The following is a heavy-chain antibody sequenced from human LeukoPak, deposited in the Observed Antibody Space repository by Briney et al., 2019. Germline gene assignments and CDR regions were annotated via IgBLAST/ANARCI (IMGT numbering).Heavy chain of an antibody. CDR2: MNTKSGNT. V-gene: IGHV1-8*01. D-gene: IGHD2-2*03. CDR1: GYTFTSYD. CDR3: ARAGYCSSTSCYSWGIDYYYYYGMDV. Sequence: ASVNVSCKASGYTFTSYDINWVRQAPGQGLERMAWMNTKSGNTASEQKFQGRVTMTRNTSISTADMELSSLRSEDTAVYYCARAGYCSSTSCYSWGIDYYYYYGMDVWGQGTTVTVSS. J-gene: IGHJ6*02.